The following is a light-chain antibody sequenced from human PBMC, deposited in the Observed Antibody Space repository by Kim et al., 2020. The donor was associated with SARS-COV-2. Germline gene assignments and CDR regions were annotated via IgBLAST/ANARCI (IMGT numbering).Light chain of an antibody. V-gene: IGLV8-61*01. CDR1: SDSVQTTSH. J-gene: IGLJ3*02. CDR2: NTN. CDR3: VLYMGSGISV. Sequence: GGTVTITCGLSSDSVQTTSHPSWYQQTPGPAPRTIISNTNPPSSVVPDRFSGSTLGTKAALTITGAQADDESDYYCVLYMGSGISVFGGGTQLTVL.